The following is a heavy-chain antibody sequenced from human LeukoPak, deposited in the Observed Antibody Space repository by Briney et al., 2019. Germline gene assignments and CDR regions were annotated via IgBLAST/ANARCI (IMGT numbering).Heavy chain of an antibody. CDR2: IYYSGST. J-gene: IGHJ5*02. D-gene: IGHD2-15*01. Sequence: PSETLSLTCTVSGDSISSFYWTWIRQPPGKGLEWIGYIYYSGSTDYNPSLKSRVTMSVDTSKNQFSLKLSSVTAADTAVYYCARAVVVAAPFDPWGQGTLVTVSS. CDR3: ARAVVVAAPFDP. V-gene: IGHV4-59*01. CDR1: GDSISSFY.